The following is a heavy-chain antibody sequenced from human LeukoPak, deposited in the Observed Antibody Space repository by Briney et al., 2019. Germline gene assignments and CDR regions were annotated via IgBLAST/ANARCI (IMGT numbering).Heavy chain of an antibody. V-gene: IGHV3-23*01. CDR3: AKDSSYYYDSTGYCDN. D-gene: IGHD3-22*01. CDR2: ISGSGGST. Sequence: GRSLRLSCAASGFSFSDHGMHWVRQAPGKGLEWVSVISGSGGSTYYADSVKGRFTISRDNSKNTLYLQMNSLRAEDTAIYYCAKDSSYYYDSTGYCDNWGQGTLVTVSS. J-gene: IGHJ4*02. CDR1: GFSFSDHG.